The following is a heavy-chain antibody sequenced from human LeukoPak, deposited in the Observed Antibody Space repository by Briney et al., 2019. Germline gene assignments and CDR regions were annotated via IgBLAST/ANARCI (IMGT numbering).Heavy chain of an antibody. CDR3: AKGFRVVVAARFGYGMDV. CDR1: GFTFSSYA. D-gene: IGHD2-15*01. Sequence: GGSLRLSCAASGFTFSSYAMSWVRQAPGKGLEWVSAISGSGGSTYYADSVKGRLTISRDNSKNTLYLQMNSLRAEDTAVYYCAKGFRVVVAARFGYGMDVWGQGTTVTVSS. CDR2: ISGSGGST. J-gene: IGHJ6*02. V-gene: IGHV3-23*01.